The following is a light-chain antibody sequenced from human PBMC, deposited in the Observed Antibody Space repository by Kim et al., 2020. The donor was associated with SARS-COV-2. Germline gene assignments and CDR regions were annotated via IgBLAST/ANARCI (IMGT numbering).Light chain of an antibody. J-gene: IGLJ3*02. CDR3: GADHGGGTNFVWV. CDR1: SGYSNYK. CDR2: VGTGGIVG. V-gene: IGLV9-49*01. Sequence: QLVLTQPPSASASLGASVTLTCTLSSGYSNYKVDWYQQRPGKGPRFVMRVGTGGIVGPKGDGIPDRFSVLGSGLNRYLTINNIQEEDESDYYCGADHGGGTNFVWVFGGGTQLTVL.